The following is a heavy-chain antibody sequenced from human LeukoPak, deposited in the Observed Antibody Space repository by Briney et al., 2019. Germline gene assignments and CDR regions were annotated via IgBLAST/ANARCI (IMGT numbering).Heavy chain of an antibody. J-gene: IGHJ3*01. CDR2: ISYDETST. CDR3: ARIREWELLGAFDL. Sequence: GGPLKFSFPASGLTFRSHVLYGFGQAQGKGRDGVAAISYDETSTYYTESVKGRFTISRDNSKDTLSLQMDSLRTQDSALYFCARIREWELLGAFDLWGQGTLVTVSS. V-gene: IGHV3-30*04. CDR1: GLTFRSHV. D-gene: IGHD1-26*01.